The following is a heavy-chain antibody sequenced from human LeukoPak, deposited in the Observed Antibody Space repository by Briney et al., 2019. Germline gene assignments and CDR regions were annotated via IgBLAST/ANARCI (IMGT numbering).Heavy chain of an antibody. V-gene: IGHV3-30-3*01. CDR3: ARDLAVAGLESSFDY. D-gene: IGHD6-19*01. CDR1: GFTFSSYA. CDR2: ISYDGSNK. Sequence: PGGSLRLSCAASGFTFSSYAMHWVRQAPGKGLEWVAVISYDGSNKYYADSVKGRFTISRDNSKNTLYLQMNSLRAEDTAVYYCARDLAVAGLESSFDYWGQGTLVTVSS. J-gene: IGHJ4*02.